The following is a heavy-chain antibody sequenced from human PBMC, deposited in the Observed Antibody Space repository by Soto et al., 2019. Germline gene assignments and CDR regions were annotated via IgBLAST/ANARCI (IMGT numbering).Heavy chain of an antibody. CDR1: GGTFSSYT. CDR3: ARGSNDIDY. J-gene: IGHJ4*02. CDR2: IIPILGIA. V-gene: IGHV1-69*02. Sequence: GASVKVSCKASGGTFSSYTISWVRQAPGQGLEWMGRIIPILGIASYAQKFQGRVTITTDKSTSTAYMELRSLRSDDTAVYYCARGSNDIDYWGQGTLVTVSS. D-gene: IGHD1-1*01.